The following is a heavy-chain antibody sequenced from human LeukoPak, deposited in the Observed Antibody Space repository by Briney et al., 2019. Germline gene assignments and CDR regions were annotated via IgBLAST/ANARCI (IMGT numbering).Heavy chain of an antibody. J-gene: IGHJ4*02. Sequence: PGGSLRLSCAASGFTFSTYWMSWVRQAPGKGLEWVSGISGSASSTYYADSVKGRFTISRDNSKNTLYLQMSSLRAENTAIYYCAQVAWYSYNFGGQGTLVTVSS. V-gene: IGHV3-23*01. CDR3: AQVAWYSYNF. CDR2: ISGSASST. D-gene: IGHD5-18*01. CDR1: GFTFSTYW.